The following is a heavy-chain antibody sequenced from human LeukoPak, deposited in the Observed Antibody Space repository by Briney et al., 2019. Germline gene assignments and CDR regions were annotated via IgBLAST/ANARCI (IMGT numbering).Heavy chain of an antibody. D-gene: IGHD2/OR15-2a*01. CDR3: AKDLLTESYYYGMDV. CDR1: GFTFSSYA. Sequence: GGSLRLSCAASGFTFSSYAMSWLRQAPGKGREWVSAISGSGGSTYYADSVKGRFTISRDNSKNTLYLQMNSLRAEDTAVYYCAKDLLTESYYYGMDVWGQGTTVTVSS. V-gene: IGHV3-23*01. CDR2: ISGSGGST. J-gene: IGHJ6*02.